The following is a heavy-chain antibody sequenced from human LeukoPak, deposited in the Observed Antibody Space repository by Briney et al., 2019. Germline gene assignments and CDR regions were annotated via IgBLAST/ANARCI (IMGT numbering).Heavy chain of an antibody. CDR1: GFTFSTYW. J-gene: IGHJ6*02. CDR2: INSDASRT. D-gene: IGHD3-10*01. CDR3: ARGNYHGMDV. V-gene: IGHV3-74*01. Sequence: PGGSLRLSCAASGFTFSTYWMHWGRQAPGKGLVWVSSINSDASRTSHADSVKGRFTISRDNAKNTLYLQLNSLRAEDTAVYYCARGNYHGMDVWGQGTTVTVSS.